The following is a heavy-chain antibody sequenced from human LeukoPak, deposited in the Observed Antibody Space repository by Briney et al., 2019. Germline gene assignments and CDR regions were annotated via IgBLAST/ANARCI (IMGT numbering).Heavy chain of an antibody. D-gene: IGHD2-2*01. Sequence: VGSLRPSPAPSVFTLSSYTMNGVRPAPGEGLEWVSSISSISSYIYYADSVKGRFTISRDNAKNSLYLQMNSLRAEDTAVYYCASLYCSSTSCWPYYYYYMDVWGKGTTVTVSS. J-gene: IGHJ6*03. CDR1: VFTLSSYT. CDR3: ASLYCSSTSCWPYYYYYMDV. V-gene: IGHV3-21*01. CDR2: ISSISSYI.